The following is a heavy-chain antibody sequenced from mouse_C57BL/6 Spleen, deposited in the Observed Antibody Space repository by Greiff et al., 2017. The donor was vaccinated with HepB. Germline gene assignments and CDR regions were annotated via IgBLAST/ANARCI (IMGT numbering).Heavy chain of an antibody. CDR1: GYTFTDYY. V-gene: IGHV1-26*01. CDR2: INPNNGGT. Sequence: EVQLQQSGPELVKPGASVKISCKASGYTFTDYYMNWVKQSHGKSLEWIGDINPNNGGTSYNQKFKGKATLTVDKSSSTAYMELRSLSSEDSAVYYCARRGLRDWYYAMDYWGQGTSVTVSS. J-gene: IGHJ4*01. D-gene: IGHD1-1*01. CDR3: ARRGLRDWYYAMDY.